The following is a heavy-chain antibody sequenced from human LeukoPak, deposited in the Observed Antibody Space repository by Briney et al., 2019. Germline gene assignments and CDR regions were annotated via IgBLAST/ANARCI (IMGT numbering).Heavy chain of an antibody. CDR3: AREWWREPYAFDI. CDR2: ISAYNGNT. Sequence: ASVKVSCKASGGTFTSYGISLVRQAPGQGLEWMGWISAYNGNTNYAQKLQGRVTMTTDTSTSTAYMELRSLRSDDTAVYYCAREWWREPYAFDIWGQGTMVTVSS. V-gene: IGHV1-18*01. CDR1: GGTFTSYG. D-gene: IGHD1-14*01. J-gene: IGHJ3*02.